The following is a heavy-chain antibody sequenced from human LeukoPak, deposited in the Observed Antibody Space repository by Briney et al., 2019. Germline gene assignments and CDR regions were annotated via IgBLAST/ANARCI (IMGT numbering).Heavy chain of an antibody. CDR2: FLTSTGTT. Sequence: GGSLRLSCAASGFSFSRSVVGWVRQAPGKGLEWVSTFLTSTGTTYYTASLRGRFTISADVSKNTLYLQMDRLRAGDTAVYYCVKDYHDYSDLTFIDIWGRGTLVTVSS. V-gene: IGHV3-23*01. CDR1: GFSFSRSV. J-gene: IGHJ3*02. D-gene: IGHD4-11*01. CDR3: VKDYHDYSDLTFIDI.